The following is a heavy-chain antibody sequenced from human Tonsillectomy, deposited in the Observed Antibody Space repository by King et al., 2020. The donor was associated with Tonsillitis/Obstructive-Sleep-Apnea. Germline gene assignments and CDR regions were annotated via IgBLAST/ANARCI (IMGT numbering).Heavy chain of an antibody. CDR1: GYTFTSYG. CDR3: VRADEYSGWFDP. Sequence: QVQLVESGAEVKKPGASVKVSCKASGYTFTSYGITWVRQAPGQGLEWMGGISTYNGNTNYAQKLQGRVTMTTDTSTRTAYMELRSLRSDGTAVYYCVRADEYSGWFDPWGQGTLVTVSS. V-gene: IGHV1-18*01. D-gene: IGHD5-12*01. CDR2: ISTYNGNT. J-gene: IGHJ5*02.